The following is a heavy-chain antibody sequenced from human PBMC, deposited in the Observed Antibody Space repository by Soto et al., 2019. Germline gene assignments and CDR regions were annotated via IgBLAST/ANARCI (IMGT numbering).Heavy chain of an antibody. V-gene: IGHV1-58*01. CDR1: GFTFTSSA. D-gene: IGHD6-13*01. Sequence: SVKVSCKASGFTFTSSAVQWVRQARGQRLEWIGWIVVGSGNTNYAQKFQERVTITRDMSTSTAYMELSSLRSEDTAVYYCAADPGMYSSSWYRYYYGMDVWGQGTTVTVSS. CDR3: AADPGMYSSSWYRYYYGMDV. CDR2: IVVGSGNT. J-gene: IGHJ6*02.